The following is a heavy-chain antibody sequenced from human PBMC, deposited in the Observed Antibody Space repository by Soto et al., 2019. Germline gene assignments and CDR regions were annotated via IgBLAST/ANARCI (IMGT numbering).Heavy chain of an antibody. CDR1: GFTFSSYS. Sequence: PGGSLRLSCAASGFTFSSYSMSWVRQAPGKGLEWVSAISGSGGSTYYADSVKGRFTISRDNSKNTLYLQMNSLRAEDTAVYYCAKDPAGSGSYYGGFDYWGQGTLVTVSS. D-gene: IGHD3-10*01. CDR2: ISGSGGST. J-gene: IGHJ4*02. CDR3: AKDPAGSGSYYGGFDY. V-gene: IGHV3-23*01.